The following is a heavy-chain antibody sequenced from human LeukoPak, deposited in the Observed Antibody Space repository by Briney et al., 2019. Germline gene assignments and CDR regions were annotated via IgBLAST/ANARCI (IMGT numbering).Heavy chain of an antibody. CDR3: VKDAYCSYTTCYRGFDD. Sequence: GGSLRLSCAASGFTFEDYAMPWVRQAPGKGLEWVSGISWKSDRIVYADSVKGRFTISRDNAKNSLYLQMNSLGPEDTAFYYCVKDAYCSYTTCYRGFDDWGQGTLVTVSS. V-gene: IGHV3-9*01. D-gene: IGHD2-2*02. CDR1: GFTFEDYA. CDR2: ISWKSDRI. J-gene: IGHJ4*02.